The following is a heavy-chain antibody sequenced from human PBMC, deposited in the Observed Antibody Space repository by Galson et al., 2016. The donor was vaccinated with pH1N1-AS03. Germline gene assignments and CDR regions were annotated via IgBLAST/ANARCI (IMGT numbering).Heavy chain of an antibody. Sequence: SETLSLTCSVSSGSISGYYWCWIRQPPGKGPEWIGCVSHNSGRTNYNPSLKSRVTITTETSKNQFSLKLTSVTAADTAVYYCAGRGPESYYGSVIRKYKVGWFDPWGQGTLVTVAS. V-gene: IGHV4-4*09. CDR2: VSHNSGRT. CDR3: AGRGPESYYGSVIRKYKVGWFDP. CDR1: SGSISGYY. J-gene: IGHJ5*02. D-gene: IGHD3-10*01.